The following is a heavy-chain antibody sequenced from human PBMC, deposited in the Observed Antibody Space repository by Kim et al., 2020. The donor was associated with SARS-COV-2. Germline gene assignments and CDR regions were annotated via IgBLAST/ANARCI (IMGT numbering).Heavy chain of an antibody. CDR2: INHSGST. Sequence: SETLSLTCAVYGGSFSGYYWSWIRQPPGKGLEWIGEINHSGSTNYNPSLKSRVTISVDTSKNQFSLKLSSVTAADTAVYYCARQGIYGDYWGQGTLVTVSS. CDR3: ARQGIYGDY. J-gene: IGHJ4*02. CDR1: GGSFSGYY. D-gene: IGHD5-12*01. V-gene: IGHV4-34*01.